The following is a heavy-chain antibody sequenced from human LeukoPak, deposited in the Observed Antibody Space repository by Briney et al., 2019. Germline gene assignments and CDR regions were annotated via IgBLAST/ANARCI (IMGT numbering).Heavy chain of an antibody. D-gene: IGHD6-19*01. CDR1: GSTFSSNV. V-gene: IGHV3-23*01. CDR2: IPASGGST. Sequence: GGSLRLSCAASGSTFSSNVMIWVRQAPGKGLEWVSSIPASGGSTYYADSVKGRFTISRDNSKNSLYLQMNSLRAEDTAVYYCAKESSGGWYFDYWGQGTLVTVSS. CDR3: AKESSGGWYFDY. J-gene: IGHJ4*02.